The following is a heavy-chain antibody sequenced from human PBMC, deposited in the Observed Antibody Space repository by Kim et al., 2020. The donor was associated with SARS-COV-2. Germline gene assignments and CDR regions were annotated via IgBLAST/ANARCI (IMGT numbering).Heavy chain of an antibody. CDR1: GYTFTSYG. CDR2: ISAYNGNT. CDR3: ARDLSPSVAGNDAFDI. Sequence: ASVKVSCKASGYTFTSYGISWVRQAPGQGLEWMGWISAYNGNTNYAQKLQGRVTMTTDTSTSTAYMELRSLRSDDTAVYYCARDLSPSVAGNDAFDIWGQGTMVTVSS. J-gene: IGHJ3*02. D-gene: IGHD6-19*01. V-gene: IGHV1-18*04.